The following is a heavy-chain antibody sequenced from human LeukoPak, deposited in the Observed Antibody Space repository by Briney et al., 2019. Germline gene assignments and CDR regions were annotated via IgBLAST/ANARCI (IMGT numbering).Heavy chain of an antibody. CDR1: GGSISGYS. CDR2: ISYSVTT. Sequence: PSETLSLSCTVSGGSISGYSSGWIRQTPREGLECVGFISYSVTTHYSPALKSRVTMSVATSNNQFSLKLTSVTAADTAVYYCARHLLSAPHYFDYWGQGTLVTVTS. CDR3: ARHLLSAPHYFDY. D-gene: IGHD2-15*01. J-gene: IGHJ4*02. V-gene: IGHV4-59*01.